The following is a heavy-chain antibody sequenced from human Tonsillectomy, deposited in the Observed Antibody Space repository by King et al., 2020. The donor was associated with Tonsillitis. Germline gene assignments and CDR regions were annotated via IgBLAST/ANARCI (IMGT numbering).Heavy chain of an antibody. CDR2: ISGFSANT. Sequence: VQLVESGAEVKKPGASVRVSCKASGYTFISHTISWVRQAPGQGLEWMGSISGFSANTNYAQNLQGRVTMTTDTSTSTAYMELRSLRSDDTAVYYCARGYCTGVTCYTKPFDYWGQGTLVTVSS. D-gene: IGHD2-15*01. V-gene: IGHV1-18*04. CDR1: GYTFISHT. J-gene: IGHJ4*02. CDR3: ARGYCTGVTCYTKPFDY.